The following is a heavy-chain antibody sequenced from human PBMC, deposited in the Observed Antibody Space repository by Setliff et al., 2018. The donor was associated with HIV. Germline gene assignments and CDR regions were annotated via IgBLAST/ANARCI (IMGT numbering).Heavy chain of an antibody. CDR2: ISIYNGNT. D-gene: IGHD6-19*01. Sequence: GASVKVSCKASGYTFKTYGISWVRQAPGQGLEWLGWISIYNGNTNYAQKFQGRVTMTTDTSTSTAYMDLRSLRSDDTAVYYCARGGVAVGDMTPSDYWGQGTLVTVSS. J-gene: IGHJ4*02. CDR1: GYTFKTYG. V-gene: IGHV1-18*01. CDR3: ARGGVAVGDMTPSDY.